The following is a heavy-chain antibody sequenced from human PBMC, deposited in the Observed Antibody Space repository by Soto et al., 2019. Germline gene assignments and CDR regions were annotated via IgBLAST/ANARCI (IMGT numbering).Heavy chain of an antibody. D-gene: IGHD3-10*01. V-gene: IGHV4-30-2*01. J-gene: IGHJ4*02. CDR2: IYHSGST. CDR1: GGSISSGGYS. Sequence: SETLSLTCAVSGGSISSGGYSWSWIRQPPGKGLEWIGYIYHSGSTYYSPSFQGQVTISADKSISTAYLQWSSLKASDTAMYYCARYSSMVRGVRGLLHYWGQGTLVTVSS. CDR3: ARYSSMVRGVRGLLHY.